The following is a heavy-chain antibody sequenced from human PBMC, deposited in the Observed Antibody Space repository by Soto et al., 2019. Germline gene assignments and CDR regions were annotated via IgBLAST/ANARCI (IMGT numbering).Heavy chain of an antibody. J-gene: IGHJ4*02. CDR2: ISSSSSYV. Sequence: PGGTLRLSCAASGFTFTTYSINWVRQAPGKGLEWVSSISSSSSYVYYADSVKGRFTISRDNAKNSVFLQMHSLTAEETAVYYCARELESFYYFRTAHPSFDFRGQAPLVT. CDR1: GFTFTTYS. CDR3: ARELESFYYFRTAHPSFDF. V-gene: IGHV3-21*01. D-gene: IGHD3-10*01.